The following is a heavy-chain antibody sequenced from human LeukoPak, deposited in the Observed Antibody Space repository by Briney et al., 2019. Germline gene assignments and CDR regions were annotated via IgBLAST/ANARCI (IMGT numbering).Heavy chain of an antibody. V-gene: IGHV3-30*18. Sequence: GGSLRLSCAASGFSFPTYGMHGVRQAPGKGLEWVALISSDASDHYYLDSVKDRFTVSRDNSKNTLYLQMDSLRVDDTAVFYCVKSIVAGTGIFDSWGQGTLVTVSS. D-gene: IGHD1-26*01. CDR3: VKSIVAGTGIFDS. CDR2: ISSDASDH. CDR1: GFSFPTYG. J-gene: IGHJ4*02.